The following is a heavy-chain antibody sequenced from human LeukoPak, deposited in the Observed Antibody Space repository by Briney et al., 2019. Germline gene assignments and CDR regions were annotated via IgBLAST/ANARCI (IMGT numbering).Heavy chain of an antibody. CDR1: GFTFSSYS. D-gene: IGHD4-17*01. CDR2: ISSSSSTI. CDR3: ARDRGYGDYVGAFDI. Sequence: GGSLRLSCAASGFTFSSYSMNWVRQAPGKGRDWFSHISSSSSTIYYADSVKGRFTISRDNAKNSLYLQMNSLRDEDTAVYYCARDRGYGDYVGAFDIWGQGTMVTVSS. V-gene: IGHV3-48*02. J-gene: IGHJ3*02.